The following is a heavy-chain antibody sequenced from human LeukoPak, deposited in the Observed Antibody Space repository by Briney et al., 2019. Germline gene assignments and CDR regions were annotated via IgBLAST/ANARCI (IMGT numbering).Heavy chain of an antibody. CDR1: GGSISTYY. CDR2: IYYSGST. Sequence: PSETLSLTCTVSGGSISTYYWSWIPQPPGKGLEWIGYIYYSGSTNYNPSLKRRVTISVDMSKNQFSLKLSSVSAADTAVYYCARRGNWCDPWGQGTLVTVSS. J-gene: IGHJ5*02. V-gene: IGHV4-59*08. CDR3: ARRGNWCDP.